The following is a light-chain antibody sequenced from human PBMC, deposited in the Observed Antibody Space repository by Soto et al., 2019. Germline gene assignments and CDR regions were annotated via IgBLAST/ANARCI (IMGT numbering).Light chain of an antibody. CDR3: NSYTTTSARV. Sequence: QSALTQPASVSGSPGQSITISCTGTSNDVGGFNYVSWYQHHPGKAPKVIIYEVSNRPSGVSNRFSGYKSGNTASLTISGLKAEDEADYYCNSYTTTSARVFGGGTKLTVL. J-gene: IGLJ3*02. V-gene: IGLV2-14*01. CDR1: SNDVGGFNY. CDR2: EVS.